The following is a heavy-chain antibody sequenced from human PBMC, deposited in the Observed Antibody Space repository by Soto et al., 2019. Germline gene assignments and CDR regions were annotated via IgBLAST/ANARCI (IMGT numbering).Heavy chain of an antibody. CDR2: VNGGGDIT. CDR1: EFTFSSYS. Sequence: EVQLLESGGGLVQPGGSLRLSCAASEFTFSSYSMIWVRQAPGKGLEWVSGVNGGGDITYYAESVKGRFTISRDNSKNTLYLPMNRMRAEDTAVLSCARGHFGVTMDVWGQGTTVTVSS. J-gene: IGHJ6*02. D-gene: IGHD3-3*01. V-gene: IGHV3-23*01. CDR3: ARGHFGVTMDV.